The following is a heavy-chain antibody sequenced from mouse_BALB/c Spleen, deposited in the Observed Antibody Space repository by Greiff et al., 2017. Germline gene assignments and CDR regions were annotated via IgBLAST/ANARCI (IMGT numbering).Heavy chain of an antibody. J-gene: IGHJ3*01. V-gene: IGHV1-77*01. CDR1: GYTFTDYY. D-gene: IGHD3-1*01. Sequence: VKLLESGAELARPGASVKLSCKASGYTFTDYYINWVKQRTGQGLEWIGEIYPGSGNTYYNEKFKGKATLTADKSSSTAYMQLSSLTSEDSAVYFCARSGGYGGTAWFAYWGQGTLVTVSA. CDR2: IYPGSGNT. CDR3: ARSGGYGGTAWFAY.